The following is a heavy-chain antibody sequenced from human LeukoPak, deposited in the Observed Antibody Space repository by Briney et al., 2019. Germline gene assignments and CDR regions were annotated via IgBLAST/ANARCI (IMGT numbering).Heavy chain of an antibody. CDR1: GGTFSSYA. V-gene: IGHV1-69*05. CDR3: ARAPYGYNHQYYFDY. D-gene: IGHD5-24*01. CDR2: IIPIFGTA. Sequence: SVKVSCTASGGTFSSYAISWVRQAPRQGLEWMGGIIPIFGTANYAQKFQGRVTITTDESTSTAYMELRSLRSEDTAVYYCARAPYGYNHQYYFDYWGQGTLVTVSS. J-gene: IGHJ4*02.